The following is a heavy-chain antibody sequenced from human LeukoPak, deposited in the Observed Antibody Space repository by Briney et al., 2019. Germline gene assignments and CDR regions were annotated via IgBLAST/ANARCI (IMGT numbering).Heavy chain of an antibody. Sequence: ASVKVSCKASGYTFTGYYMHWVRQAPGQGLEWMGWINPNSGGTNYAQKFQGRVTMTRDTSISTAYMELSRLRSDGTAVYYCARVIYYDSSGYYNHIDYWGQGTLVTVSS. D-gene: IGHD3-22*01. CDR3: ARVIYYDSSGYYNHIDY. CDR2: INPNSGGT. V-gene: IGHV1-2*02. J-gene: IGHJ4*02. CDR1: GYTFTGYY.